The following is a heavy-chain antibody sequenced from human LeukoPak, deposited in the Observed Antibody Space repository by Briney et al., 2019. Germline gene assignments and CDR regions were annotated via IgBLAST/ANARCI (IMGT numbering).Heavy chain of an antibody. CDR1: GFTFSSYG. Sequence: PGRSLRLSCAAPGFTFSSYGMHGVRQAPGKGLEWVAVIWYDGSNQYYADSVKGRFTISRDNSKNTLYLQMNSLRAEDTAVYYCAKGGYYDSSGYLPGDYWGQGTLVTVSS. J-gene: IGHJ4*02. V-gene: IGHV3-33*06. CDR2: IWYDGSNQ. CDR3: AKGGYYDSSGYLPGDY. D-gene: IGHD3-22*01.